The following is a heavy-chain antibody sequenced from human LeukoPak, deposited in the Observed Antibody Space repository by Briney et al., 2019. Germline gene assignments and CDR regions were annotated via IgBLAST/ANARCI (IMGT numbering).Heavy chain of an antibody. D-gene: IGHD4-17*01. CDR1: GGTFNTYG. Sequence: SVKVSCKASGGTFNTYGISWVRQAPGQGLEWMGRIIPILGIPNYAQKFQGRVTITADKSTSTAYMELSSLRSEDTAVYYCARSLTTVTTYWFDPWGQGTLVTVSS. CDR2: IIPILGIP. CDR3: ARSLTTVTTYWFDP. J-gene: IGHJ5*02. V-gene: IGHV1-69*04.